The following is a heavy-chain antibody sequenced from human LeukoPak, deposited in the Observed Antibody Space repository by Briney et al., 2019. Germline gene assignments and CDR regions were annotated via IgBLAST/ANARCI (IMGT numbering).Heavy chain of an antibody. D-gene: IGHD1-26*01. V-gene: IGHV3-64*01. CDR1: GFTFSSYT. J-gene: IGHJ4*02. Sequence: GSLRLSCAAPGFTFSSYTMHWVRQAPGKGLEYVSAISNNGGTTYYANSVKGRFTISRDNSKNTLYLQMGSLRVEDMAVYYCARVASSGTYGDYWGQGTLVTVSS. CDR2: ISNNGGTT. CDR3: ARVASSGTYGDY.